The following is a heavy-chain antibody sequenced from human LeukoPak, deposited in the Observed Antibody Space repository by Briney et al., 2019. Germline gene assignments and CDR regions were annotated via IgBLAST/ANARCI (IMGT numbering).Heavy chain of an antibody. Sequence: GGSLRLSCAASGFTFSNAWMSWVRQAPGKGLEWVGRIKRESDGGTTEYAAPVKGRFTISRDDSKSIAYLQMNSLKTEDTAVYYCTRDALTAGLLDYWGQGTLVTVSS. J-gene: IGHJ4*02. CDR2: IKRESDGGTT. D-gene: IGHD2-21*02. CDR1: GFTFSNAW. CDR3: TRDALTAGLLDY. V-gene: IGHV3-15*01.